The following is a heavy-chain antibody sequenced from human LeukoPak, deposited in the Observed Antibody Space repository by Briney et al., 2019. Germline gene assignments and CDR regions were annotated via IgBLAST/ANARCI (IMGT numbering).Heavy chain of an antibody. D-gene: IGHD6-19*01. J-gene: IGHJ4*02. Sequence: SVELSCKASGGTFSSYAISWVRQAPGQGLEWMGRIIPIFGTANYAQKFQGRVTITADKSTNTAYMELSSLRAEDTAVYYCARSLIAVAGTGSDWGQGTLVTVSS. CDR3: ARSLIAVAGTGSD. CDR2: IIPIFGTA. CDR1: GGTFSSYA. V-gene: IGHV1-69*06.